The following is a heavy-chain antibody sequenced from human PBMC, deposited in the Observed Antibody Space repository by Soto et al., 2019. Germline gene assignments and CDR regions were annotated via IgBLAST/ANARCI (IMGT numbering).Heavy chain of an antibody. CDR2: INAGNGNT. CDR1: GYTFTSYA. D-gene: IGHD1-20*01. V-gene: IGHV1-3*01. Sequence: VSVKVSCKASGYTFTSYAMHWVRQAPGQRLEWMGWINAGNGNTKYSQKFQGRVTITRDTSASTAYMELSSLRSEDTAVYYCARDRITGTYKTGYYGMDVWGQGTTVTVSS. CDR3: ARDRITGTYKTGYYGMDV. J-gene: IGHJ6*02.